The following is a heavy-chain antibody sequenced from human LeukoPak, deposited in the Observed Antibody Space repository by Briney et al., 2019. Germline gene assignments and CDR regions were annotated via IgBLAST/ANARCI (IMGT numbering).Heavy chain of an antibody. Sequence: PGGSLRLSCAASGFTFSSYSMNWVRQAPGKGLEWVSVIYSGGSTYYADSVKGRFTISRDNSKNTLYLQMNSLRAEDTAVYYCATTSDSSSWYGLGYYGMDVWGQGTTVTVSS. V-gene: IGHV3-66*01. CDR1: GFTFSSYS. CDR2: IYSGGST. CDR3: ATTSDSSSWYGLGYYGMDV. J-gene: IGHJ6*02. D-gene: IGHD6-13*01.